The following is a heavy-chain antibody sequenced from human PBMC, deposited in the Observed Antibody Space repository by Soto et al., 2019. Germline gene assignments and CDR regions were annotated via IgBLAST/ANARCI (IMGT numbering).Heavy chain of an antibody. J-gene: IGHJ3*02. V-gene: IGHV1-69*13. CDR2: IIPIFGTA. CDR1: GGAFSSYA. D-gene: IGHD3-22*01. Sequence: SVKVSCKASGGAFSSYAISWVRQAPGQGLEWMGGIIPIFGTANYAQKFQGRVTITADESTSTAYMELSSLRSEDTAVYYCAGEDSSGYSDAFVIWGQGTMVTVSS. CDR3: AGEDSSGYSDAFVI.